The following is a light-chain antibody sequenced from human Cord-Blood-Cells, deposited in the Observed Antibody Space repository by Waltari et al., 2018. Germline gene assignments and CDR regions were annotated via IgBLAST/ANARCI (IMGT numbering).Light chain of an antibody. J-gene: IGLJ1*01. CDR3: SSYTSSSTYV. CDR2: VVS. CDR1: SSDVGGYNY. Sequence: QSALTQPASVSGSPGQSITISCTGTSSDVGGYNYVSWYQQHPGKAPKLMIYVVSNRPSGVSNRFSGSKSGNTASRTISGLQAEDEADYYCSSYTSSSTYVFGTGTKVTVL. V-gene: IGLV2-14*01.